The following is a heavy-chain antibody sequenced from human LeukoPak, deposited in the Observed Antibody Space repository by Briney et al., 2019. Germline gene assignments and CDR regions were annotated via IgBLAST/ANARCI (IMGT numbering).Heavy chain of an antibody. V-gene: IGHV3-74*01. CDR3: ARGFWSGVEY. Sequence: PGGSPRLSCAASGFTFSTYWMHWVRQAPGEGLVWVSRIKSDGSDTSYADSVKGRFTISRDNAKNTLYLQMNSLRAEDTAVYYCARGFWSGVEYWGQGALVTVSS. CDR1: GFTFSTYW. D-gene: IGHD3-10*01. J-gene: IGHJ4*02. CDR2: IKSDGSDT.